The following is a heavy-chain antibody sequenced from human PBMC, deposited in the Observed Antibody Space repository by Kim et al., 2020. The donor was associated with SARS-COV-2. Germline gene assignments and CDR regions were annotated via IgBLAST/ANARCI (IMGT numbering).Heavy chain of an antibody. J-gene: IGHJ4*02. V-gene: IGHV3-30*18. CDR1: GFTFSSYG. D-gene: IGHD5-12*01. Sequence: GGSLRLSCAASGFTFSSYGMHWVRQAPGKGLEWVAVISYDGSNKYYADSVKGRFTISRDNSKNTLYLQMNSLRAEDTAVYYCAKVPNSGYDYHFDYWGQGTLVTVSS. CDR2: ISYDGSNK. CDR3: AKVPNSGYDYHFDY.